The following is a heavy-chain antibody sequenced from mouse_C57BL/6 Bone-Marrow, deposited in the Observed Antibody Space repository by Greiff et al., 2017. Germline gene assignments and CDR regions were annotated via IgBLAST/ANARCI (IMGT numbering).Heavy chain of an antibody. CDR2: IDPENGDT. Sequence: EVQLQQSGAELVRPGASVKLSCTASGFNIKDDYMHWVKQRPEQGLEWIGWIDPENGDTAYASKFQGKATITADTSSNTAYLQLSSLTSEDTAVYYCTTSDYAWFAYWGQGTLVTVSA. CDR1: GFNIKDDY. V-gene: IGHV14-4*01. D-gene: IGHD2-4*01. J-gene: IGHJ3*01. CDR3: TTSDYAWFAY.